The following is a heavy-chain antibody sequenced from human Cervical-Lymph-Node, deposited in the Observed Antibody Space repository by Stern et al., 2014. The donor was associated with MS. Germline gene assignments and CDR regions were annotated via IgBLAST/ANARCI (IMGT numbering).Heavy chain of an antibody. D-gene: IGHD5-12*01. CDR3: ARASRSWISCLDF. V-gene: IGHV4-59*01. Sequence: QLQLQESGPGLVKPSETLTLTCIVSGGSLSSDYWSWIRQPPGQGLELIGYFHDSGSNNYHPSLRSRVTISADTPKNQFSLKVNSVTAADTAVCFCARASRSWISCLDFWGQGILVTVSS. CDR1: GGSLSSDY. J-gene: IGHJ4*02. CDR2: FHDSGSN.